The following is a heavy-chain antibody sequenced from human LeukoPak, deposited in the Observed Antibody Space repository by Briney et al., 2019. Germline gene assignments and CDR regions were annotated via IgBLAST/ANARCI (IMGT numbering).Heavy chain of an antibody. J-gene: IGHJ4*02. CDR2: IRSSGTI. V-gene: IGHV3-48*04. CDR3: ARGYCSGGSCYFDY. D-gene: IGHD2-15*01. CDR1: GFAFKNYS. Sequence: GGSLRLSCAASGFAFKNYSMNWVRQAPGKGLEWVSYIRSSGTIYYADSVKGRFTISRDNAKNSLYLQMNSLRAEDTAVYYCARGYCSGGSCYFDYWGQGTLVTVSS.